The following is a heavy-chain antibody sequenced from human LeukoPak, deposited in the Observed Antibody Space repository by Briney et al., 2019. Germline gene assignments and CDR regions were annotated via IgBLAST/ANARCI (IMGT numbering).Heavy chain of an antibody. D-gene: IGHD3-10*01. J-gene: IGHJ5*02. Sequence: GGSLRLSCAASGFTFSSCSMNWVRQAPGKGLEWVSYISSSSSTIYYADSVKGRFTISRDNAKNSLYLQMNSLRAEDTAVYYCARGREFYGSGQRFDPWGQGTLVTVSS. CDR2: ISSSSSTI. CDR3: ARGREFYGSGQRFDP. CDR1: GFTFSSCS. V-gene: IGHV3-48*04.